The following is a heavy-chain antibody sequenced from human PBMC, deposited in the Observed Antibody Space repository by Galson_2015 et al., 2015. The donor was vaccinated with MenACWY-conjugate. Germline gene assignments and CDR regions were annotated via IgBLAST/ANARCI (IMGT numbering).Heavy chain of an antibody. CDR2: ISGSGGST. CDR3: AKAGPAAIDFDY. J-gene: IGHJ4*02. D-gene: IGHD2-2*02. Sequence: SLRLSCAASGFTFSGYAMSWVRQAPGKGLEWVSAISGSGGSTYYADSVKGRFTISRDNSKNTLYLQMNSLRAEDTAVYYCAKAGPAAIDFDYWGQGTLVTVSS. V-gene: IGHV3-23*01. CDR1: GFTFSGYA.